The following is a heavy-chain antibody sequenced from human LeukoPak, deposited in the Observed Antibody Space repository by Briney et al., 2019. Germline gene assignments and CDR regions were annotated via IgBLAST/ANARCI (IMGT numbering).Heavy chain of an antibody. CDR1: GGSISSYY. CDR3: ARDMSNAYFDY. J-gene: IGHJ4*02. CDR2: IYYSGST. Sequence: SETLSVTCTVSGGSISSYYWSWIRQPPGKGLEWIGYIYYSGSTNYNPSLKSRVTISVDTSKNQFSLKLSSVTAADTAVYYCARDMSNAYFDYWGQGTLVTVSS. V-gene: IGHV4-59*01.